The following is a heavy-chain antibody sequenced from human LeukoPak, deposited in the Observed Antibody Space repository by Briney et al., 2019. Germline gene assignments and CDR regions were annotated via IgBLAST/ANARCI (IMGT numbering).Heavy chain of an antibody. V-gene: IGHV4-59*01. Sequence: SETLSLTCSVSGVSISTYYWTWVRQAPGKGLECLGYISYSGSTNYNPSLENRISISTDTSKNQCSLKVTSVTAADTALYYCARVRRSVTTLSPFDLWGQGTLVTVSS. D-gene: IGHD4-17*01. CDR2: ISYSGST. CDR1: GVSISTYY. CDR3: ARVRRSVTTLSPFDL. J-gene: IGHJ4*02.